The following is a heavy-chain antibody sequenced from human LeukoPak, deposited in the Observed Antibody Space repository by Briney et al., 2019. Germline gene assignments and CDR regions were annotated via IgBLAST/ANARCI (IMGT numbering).Heavy chain of an antibody. D-gene: IGHD5-18*01. J-gene: IGHJ3*02. CDR1: GYTFTSYG. Sequence: ASVKVSCKASGYTFTSYGISWVRQAPGQGLEWMGWISAYNGNTNYAQKLQGRVTMTTDTSTSTAYMELRSLRSDDMAVYYCARDVPDTYSYGHHDAFDIWGQGTMVTVSS. CDR3: ARDVPDTYSYGHHDAFDI. V-gene: IGHV1-18*03. CDR2: ISAYNGNT.